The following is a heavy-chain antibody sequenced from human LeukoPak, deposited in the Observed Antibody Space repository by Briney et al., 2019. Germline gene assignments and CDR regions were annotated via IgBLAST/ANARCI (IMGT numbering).Heavy chain of an antibody. J-gene: IGHJ3*02. CDR2: IYYSGST. D-gene: IGHD6-13*01. Sequence: SETLSLTGTVSGGSISIYYWSWIRQPPGKGLGWIGYIYYSGSTNYNPSLKSRVTISVDTSKNQFSLKLSSVTAADTAVYYCARGARIAAANDAFGIWGQGTMVTVSS. V-gene: IGHV4-59*01. CDR3: ARGARIAAANDAFGI. CDR1: GGSISIYY.